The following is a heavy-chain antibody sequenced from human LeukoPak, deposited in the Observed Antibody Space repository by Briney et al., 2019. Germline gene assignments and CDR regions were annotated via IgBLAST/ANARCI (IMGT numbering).Heavy chain of an antibody. CDR1: GGSISSSSYY. D-gene: IGHD3-10*01. CDR2: INHSGST. Sequence: KSSETLSLTCTVSGGSISSSSYYWGWIRQPPGKGLEWIGGINHSGSTNYNPSLKSRVTISVDTSKNQFSLKLSSVTAADTAVYYCARGHTIVWYYYGSGPRGYFDYWGQGTLVTVSS. J-gene: IGHJ4*02. V-gene: IGHV4-39*07. CDR3: ARGHTIVWYYYGSGPRGYFDY.